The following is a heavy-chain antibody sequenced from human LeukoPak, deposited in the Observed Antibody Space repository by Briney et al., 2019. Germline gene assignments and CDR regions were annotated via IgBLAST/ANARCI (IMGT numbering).Heavy chain of an antibody. CDR3: ARCPGYSSGPYYFDY. Sequence: GGSLRLSCAASGFTFSSYAMHWVRQAPGKGLEWVAVISYDGSNKYYADSVKGRFTISRDNSKNTPYLQMNSLRAEDTAVYYCARCPGYSSGPYYFDYWGQGTLVTVSS. V-gene: IGHV3-30*04. J-gene: IGHJ4*02. CDR2: ISYDGSNK. D-gene: IGHD6-19*01. CDR1: GFTFSSYA.